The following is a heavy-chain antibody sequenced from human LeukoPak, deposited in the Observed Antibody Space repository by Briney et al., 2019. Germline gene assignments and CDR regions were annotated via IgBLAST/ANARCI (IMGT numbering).Heavy chain of an antibody. CDR1: GGSISSGSYY. Sequence: SETLSLTCTVSGGSISSGSYYWSWIRQPAGKGLEWIGRIYTSGSTNYNPSLKSRVTISVDTSKNQFSLKLSSVTAADTAVYYCARGPFIAAAGQNYYYYGMDVWGQGTTVTVSS. D-gene: IGHD6-13*01. J-gene: IGHJ6*02. V-gene: IGHV4-61*02. CDR3: ARGPFIAAAGQNYYYYGMDV. CDR2: IYTSGST.